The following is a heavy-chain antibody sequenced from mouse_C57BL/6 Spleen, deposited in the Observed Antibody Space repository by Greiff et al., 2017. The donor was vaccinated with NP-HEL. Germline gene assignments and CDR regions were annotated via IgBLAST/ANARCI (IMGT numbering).Heavy chain of an antibody. V-gene: IGHV6-3*01. CDR2: IRLKSDNYAT. J-gene: IGHJ2*01. CDR3: TAYTRDYFDY. D-gene: IGHD3-1*01. Sequence: EVMLVESGGGLVQPGGSMKLSCVASGFTFSNYWMNWVRQSPEKGLEWVAQIRLKSDNYATHYAESVKGRFTISRDDSKSSVYLQMNNLRAEDTGIYYCTAYTRDYFDYWGQGTTLTVSS. CDR1: GFTFSNYW.